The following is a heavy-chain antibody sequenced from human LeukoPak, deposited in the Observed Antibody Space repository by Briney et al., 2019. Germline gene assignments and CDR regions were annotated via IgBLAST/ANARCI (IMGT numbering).Heavy chain of an antibody. V-gene: IGHV4-34*01. CDR2: INHSGST. CDR3: ARAYHDDSSGYPNGLHYFDY. J-gene: IGHJ4*02. Sequence: SETLSLTCAVYGGSFSGYYWSWIRQPPGKGLEWIGEINHSGSTNYNPSLKSRVTISVDTSKNQFSLKLSSVTAADTAVYYCARAYHDDSSGYPNGLHYFDYWGQGTLVTVSS. D-gene: IGHD3-22*01. CDR1: GGSFSGYY.